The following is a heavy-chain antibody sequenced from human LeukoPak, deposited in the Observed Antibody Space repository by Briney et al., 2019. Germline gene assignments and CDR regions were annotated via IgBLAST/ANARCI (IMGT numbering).Heavy chain of an antibody. D-gene: IGHD4-11*01. CDR3: AKVFQRVFDYNNSLYS. J-gene: IGHJ4*02. Sequence: PGGSLRLSCAASGFMFTHYGMHWVRQAPGKGLEWVAVIWSDGTNKFYPDSVKGRFTISRDNSNDMVYLQMNGLRVDDTAVYYCAKVFQRVFDYNNSLYSWGQGAMVIVSS. CDR2: IWSDGTNK. V-gene: IGHV3-33*06. CDR1: GFMFTHYG.